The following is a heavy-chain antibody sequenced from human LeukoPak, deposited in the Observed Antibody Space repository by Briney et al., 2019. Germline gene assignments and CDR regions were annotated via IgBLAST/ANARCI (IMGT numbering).Heavy chain of an antibody. J-gene: IGHJ4*02. V-gene: IGHV3-64*01. CDR3: ARSRGSYGDHVGYFDY. D-gene: IGHD4-17*01. Sequence: GGSLRLSCAPSVFTFNSYGMNWVRQARGKEREYVSGISSNGGSTYHANSVEGRFTISRENSKNTLYLKMDSLSAEDCAVYFCARSRGSYGDHVGYFDYWGQGTLVTVSS. CDR2: ISSNGGST. CDR1: VFTFNSYG.